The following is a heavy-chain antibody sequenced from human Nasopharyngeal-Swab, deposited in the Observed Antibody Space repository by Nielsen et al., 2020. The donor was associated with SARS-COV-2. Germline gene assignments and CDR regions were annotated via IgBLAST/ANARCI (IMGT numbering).Heavy chain of an antibody. CDR2: ISWNSGSI. Sequence: SLKISCAASGFTFDDYAMHWVRQAPGKGLEWVSGISWNSGSIGYADSVKGRFTISRDNAKNSLYLQMNSLRAEDTALYYCAKDKRVVTYHFDYWGQGTLVTVSS. CDR3: AKDKRVVTYHFDY. D-gene: IGHD3-22*01. V-gene: IGHV3-9*01. J-gene: IGHJ4*02. CDR1: GFTFDDYA.